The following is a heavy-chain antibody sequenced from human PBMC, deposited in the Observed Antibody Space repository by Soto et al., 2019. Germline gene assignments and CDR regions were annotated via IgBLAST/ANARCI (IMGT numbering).Heavy chain of an antibody. CDR2: IGGSGGST. CDR1: GFTFSSYA. J-gene: IGHJ6*02. D-gene: IGHD3-22*01. CDR3: AKDPYYYDTSEMDV. V-gene: IGHV3-23*01. Sequence: GGSLRLSCAASGFTFSSYAMSWVRQAPGKGLEWVSAIGGSGGSTYYADSVKGRFTISRDNSKNTLFPQMNSLRAEDTAVYYCAKDPYYYDTSEMDVWGQGTTVTVSS.